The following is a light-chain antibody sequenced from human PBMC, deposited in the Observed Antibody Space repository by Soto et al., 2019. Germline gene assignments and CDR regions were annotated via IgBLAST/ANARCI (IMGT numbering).Light chain of an antibody. CDR3: LSYDSSLRGFV. J-gene: IGLJ1*01. CDR1: SSNLGAGFD. CDR2: ATN. Sequence: QSVLTQPPSVAGAPGQRVTISCTGSSSNLGAGFDVHWYQQFPGTAPKLLIYATNSRPSGVPERFSGSKSGTSASLAVTGLLAEDEADYFCLSYDSSLRGFVFGTGTKVTVL. V-gene: IGLV1-40*01.